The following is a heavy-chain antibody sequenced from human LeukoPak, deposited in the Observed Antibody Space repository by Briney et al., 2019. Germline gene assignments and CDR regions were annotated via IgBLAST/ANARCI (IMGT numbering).Heavy chain of an antibody. CDR2: IYYSGST. V-gene: IGHV4-39*07. D-gene: IGHD3-10*01. CDR1: GGSISSSSYY. CDR3: ARRLLWFGVTWGPRFDP. Sequence: NPSETLSLTCTVSGGSISSSSYYWGWIRQPPGKGLEWIGSIYYSGSTYYNPSLKSRVTISVDTSKNQFSLKLSSVTAADTAVYYCARRLLWFGVTWGPRFDPWGQGTLVTVSS. J-gene: IGHJ5*02.